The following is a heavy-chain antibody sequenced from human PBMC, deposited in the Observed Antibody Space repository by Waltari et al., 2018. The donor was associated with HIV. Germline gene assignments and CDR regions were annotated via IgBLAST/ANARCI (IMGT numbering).Heavy chain of an antibody. V-gene: IGHV4-4*02. D-gene: IGHD4-17*01. CDR1: GGSIRSSNW. Sequence: QVQLQESGPGVVRPSETLSLTCGVSGGSIRSSNWWSWVRQPPDRGLEWIGEMYHSGSTNYNSSLKSRVTISVDKSKNQFSLELRSVTAADTAVYYCARAVTGDFGSSRFDPWGQGTLVTVSS. J-gene: IGHJ5*02. CDR3: ARAVTGDFGSSRFDP. CDR2: MYHSGST.